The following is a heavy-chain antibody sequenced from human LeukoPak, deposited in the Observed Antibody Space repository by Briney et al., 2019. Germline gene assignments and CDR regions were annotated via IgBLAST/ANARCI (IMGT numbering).Heavy chain of an antibody. CDR1: ADTFSGHF. V-gene: IGHV1-18*01. D-gene: IGHD3-22*01. J-gene: IGHJ4*02. Sequence: GASVKVSCKASADTFSGHFIHWVRQAPGQGLEWMGWISAYNGNTNYAQKFQGRVTMTRDMSTSTVYMELSSLRSEDTAVYYCARHGRYYDSSGYRSGGPRDRKSDYWGQGTLVTVSS. CDR2: ISAYNGNT. CDR3: ARHGRYYDSSGYRSGGPRDRKSDY.